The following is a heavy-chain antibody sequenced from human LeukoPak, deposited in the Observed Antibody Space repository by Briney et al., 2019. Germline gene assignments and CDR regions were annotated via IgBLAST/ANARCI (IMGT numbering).Heavy chain of an antibody. J-gene: IGHJ4*02. CDR1: GFTFSSYA. CDR3: AKGTMVRGVYFDY. D-gene: IGHD3-10*01. Sequence: GGSLRLSCAASGFTFSSYAMSWVRQAPGKGLEWVSAISGSGGSTYYADSVKGRFTISRDNSENTLYLQMNSLRAEDTAVYYCAKGTMVRGVYFDYWGQGTLVTVSS. CDR2: ISGSGGST. V-gene: IGHV3-23*01.